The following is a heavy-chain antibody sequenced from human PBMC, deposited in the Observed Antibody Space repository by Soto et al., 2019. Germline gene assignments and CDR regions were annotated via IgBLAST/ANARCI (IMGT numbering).Heavy chain of an antibody. CDR2: INHSGST. CDR1: GGSFSGYY. D-gene: IGHD3-10*01. J-gene: IGHJ4*02. V-gene: IGHV4-34*01. CDR3: ARALGFGEFLYTSYFDY. Sequence: SETLSLTCAVYGGSFSGYYWSWIRQPPGKGLEWIGEINHSGSTNYNPSLKSRVTISVDTSKNQFSLKLSSVTAADTAVYYCARALGFGEFLYTSYFDYWGQGTLVTVSS.